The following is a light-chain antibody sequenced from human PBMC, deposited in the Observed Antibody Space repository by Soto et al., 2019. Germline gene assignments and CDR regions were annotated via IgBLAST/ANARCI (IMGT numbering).Light chain of an antibody. CDR1: QDISRY. V-gene: IGKV1-33*01. Sequence: DIQMTQSPPSLSASVGDRVTISCQASQDISRYLNWYQHKPGRAPQLLINDVSSLETGVPSRFSATGSGTEFTLTIIGLQPEDLATYYCQQYDIPPSTFGGGTKVAIK. J-gene: IGKJ4*01. CDR3: QQYDIPPST. CDR2: DVS.